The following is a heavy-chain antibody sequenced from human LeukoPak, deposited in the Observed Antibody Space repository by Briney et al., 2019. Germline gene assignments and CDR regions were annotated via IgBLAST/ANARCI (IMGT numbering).Heavy chain of an antibody. CDR2: ISTSSSYI. J-gene: IGHJ4*02. D-gene: IGHD5-18*01. CDR1: GFTFGDYA. V-gene: IGHV3-21*01. CDR3: ARDLGGYSYGSHFDY. Sequence: GGSLRLSCTASGFTFGDYAMSWVRQAPGKGLEWVSSISTSSSYIYYADSVKGRFTISRDNARNSLYLHMNSLRAEDTAVYYCARDLGGYSYGSHFDYWGQGTLVTVSS.